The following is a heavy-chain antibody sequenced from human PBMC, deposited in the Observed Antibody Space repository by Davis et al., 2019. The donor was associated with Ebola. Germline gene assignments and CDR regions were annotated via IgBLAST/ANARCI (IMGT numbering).Heavy chain of an antibody. Sequence: SETLSLTCTVSGGSIISSSSYWGWIRQPPRKGLEWIGSIYYRGITYYNPSLTSRVTISVDTSKNQVSLKLSSVTAADTAVYYCARYPGMAAAGTGYYYGMDVWGQGTTVTVSS. CDR1: GGSIISSSSY. CDR3: ARYPGMAAAGTGYYYGMDV. V-gene: IGHV4-39*01. CDR2: IYYRGIT. D-gene: IGHD6-13*01. J-gene: IGHJ6*02.